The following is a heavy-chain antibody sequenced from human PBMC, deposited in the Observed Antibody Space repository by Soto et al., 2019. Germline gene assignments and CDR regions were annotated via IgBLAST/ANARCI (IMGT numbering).Heavy chain of an antibody. V-gene: IGHV4-59*01. CDR2: IYYSGST. Sequence: PSETLSLTCTVSGGSISSYYWSWTRQPPGKGLKWIGYIYYSGSTNYNPSLKSQVTISVDTSKNQFSLKLSSVTAADTAVYYWARVRIAVAGTGDWFDPWGQGSVVAVSS. CDR1: GGSISSYY. D-gene: IGHD6-19*01. CDR3: ARVRIAVAGTGDWFDP. J-gene: IGHJ5*02.